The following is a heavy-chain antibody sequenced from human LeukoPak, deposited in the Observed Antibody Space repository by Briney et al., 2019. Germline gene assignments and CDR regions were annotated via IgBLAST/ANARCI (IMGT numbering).Heavy chain of an antibody. V-gene: IGHV3-53*01. CDR1: GFTVSSNY. CDR3: ARSVAAPTWWFDP. D-gene: IGHD6-6*01. J-gene: IGHJ5*02. Sequence: PGGSLRLSCAASGFTVSSNYMSWVRQAPGKGLEWVSVIYSGGSTYYADSVRGRFTISRDNSKNTLYLQMNSLRAEDTAVYYCARSVAAPTWWFDPWGQGTLVTVSS. CDR2: IYSGGST.